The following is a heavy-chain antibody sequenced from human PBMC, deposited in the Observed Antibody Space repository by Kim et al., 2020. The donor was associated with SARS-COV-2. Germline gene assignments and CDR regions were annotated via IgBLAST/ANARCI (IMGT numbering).Heavy chain of an antibody. Sequence: SETLSLTCAVYGGSFSGYYWSWIRQPPGKGLEWIGEINHSGSTNYNPSLKSRVTISVDTSKNQFSLKLSSVTAADTAVYYCAIYDYGDTNWYFDLWGRGTLVTVSS. J-gene: IGHJ2*01. CDR2: INHSGST. CDR1: GGSFSGYY. D-gene: IGHD4-17*01. CDR3: AIYDYGDTNWYFDL. V-gene: IGHV4-34*01.